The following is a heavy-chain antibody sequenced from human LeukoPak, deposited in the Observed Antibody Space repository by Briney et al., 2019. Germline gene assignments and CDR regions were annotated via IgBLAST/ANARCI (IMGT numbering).Heavy chain of an antibody. V-gene: IGHV4-34*01. J-gene: IGHJ5*02. CDR1: GGSFSGYY. CDR3: ARKGRSGYDSRRSNWFDP. CDR2: INHSGST. D-gene: IGHD5-12*01. Sequence: SETLSLTCAVYGGSFSGYYWSWIRQPPGKGLEWIGEINHSGSTNYNPSLKSRVTISVDTSKNQFSLKLSSVTAADTAVYYCARKGRSGYDSRRSNWFDPWGQGTLVTVSS.